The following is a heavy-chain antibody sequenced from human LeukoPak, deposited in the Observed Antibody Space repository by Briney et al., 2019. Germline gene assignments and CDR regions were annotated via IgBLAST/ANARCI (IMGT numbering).Heavy chain of an antibody. CDR2: IKKTGSET. V-gene: IGHV3-7*01. Sequence: GGSLRLSCAASGFTFNHFWMSWVRQAPGKGLEWVAYIKKTGSETYYVDSVKGRFTITRDNTRNSLFLQMYSLRAEDTAVYFCAREDGYCSGGNCYSYFDSWGQGTLVTVSS. CDR1: GFTFNHFW. D-gene: IGHD2-15*01. J-gene: IGHJ4*02. CDR3: AREDGYCSGGNCYSYFDS.